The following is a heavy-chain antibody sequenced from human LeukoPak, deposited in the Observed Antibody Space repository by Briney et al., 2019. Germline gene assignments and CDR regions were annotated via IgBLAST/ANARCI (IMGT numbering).Heavy chain of an antibody. CDR2: IKKTGSET. V-gene: IGHV3-7*01. Sequence: GGSLRLSCAASGFTFNHFWMSWVRQAPGKGLEWVAYIKKTGSETYYVDSVKGRFTITRDNTRNSLFLQMYSLRAEDTAVYFCAREDGYCSGGNCYSYFDSWGQGTLVTVSS. CDR1: GFTFNHFW. D-gene: IGHD2-15*01. J-gene: IGHJ4*02. CDR3: AREDGYCSGGNCYSYFDS.